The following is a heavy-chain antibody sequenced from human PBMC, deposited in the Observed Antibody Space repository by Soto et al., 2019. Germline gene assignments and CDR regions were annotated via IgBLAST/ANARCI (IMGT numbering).Heavy chain of an antibody. D-gene: IGHD2-2*01. V-gene: IGHV4-34*01. CDR1: GGSFSGYY. CDR3: ASLAYCSSTSCYRFDY. J-gene: IGHJ4*02. Sequence: QVQLQQWGAGLLKPSETLSLTCAVYGGSFSGYYWSWIRQPPGKGLEWIGEINHSGSTNYNPSLKSRVTISVDTSKNQFSLKLSSVTAADTAVYYCASLAYCSSTSCYRFDYWGQGTLVTVSS. CDR2: INHSGST.